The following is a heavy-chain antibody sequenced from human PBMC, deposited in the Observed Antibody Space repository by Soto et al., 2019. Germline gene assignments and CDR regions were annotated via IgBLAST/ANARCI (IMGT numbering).Heavy chain of an antibody. CDR3: ATAPGYWASAPLDY. CDR1: GLTFTNAW. CDR2: IKSHTDGGTT. Sequence: VQLVESGGGLVKPGGSLRLSCTVSGLTFTNAWMTWVRQAPGKGLEWVARIKSHTDGGTTDYAAPLQGRFTISSDDSGNTLFLQMNSLKTEDTAVYFCATAPGYWASAPLDYGGQGTLVTVSS. D-gene: IGHD6-25*01. J-gene: IGHJ4*02. V-gene: IGHV3-15*07.